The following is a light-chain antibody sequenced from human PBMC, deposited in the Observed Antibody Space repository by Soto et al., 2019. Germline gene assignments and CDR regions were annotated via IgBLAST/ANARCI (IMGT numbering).Light chain of an antibody. Sequence: EIVLTQSPATLSLSPGERATLSCRASQSIGSFLAWYQQKPGQSPRLLIYDASNRATGIPARFSGSGSGTDFTLTISSLEPEDFAVYYCQQRSNWPPLTFGGGPRWIS. J-gene: IGKJ4*01. CDR1: QSIGSF. CDR3: QQRSNWPPLT. V-gene: IGKV3-11*01. CDR2: DAS.